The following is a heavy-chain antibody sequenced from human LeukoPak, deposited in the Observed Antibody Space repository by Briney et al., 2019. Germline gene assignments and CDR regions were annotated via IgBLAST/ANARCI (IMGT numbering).Heavy chain of an antibody. CDR2: ISYDGTNK. D-gene: IGHD6-13*01. V-gene: IGHV3-30*18. CDR3: AKSAAAAGRTYFDS. CDR1: GFTFSVYG. Sequence: PGRSLRLSCSASGFTFSVYGMHWVRQAPGKGLEWVAVISYDGTNKYYADSVNGRFTISRDNSKNTLYLQMNSLRAEDTAVYYCAKSAAAAGRTYFDSWGQGTLVTVSS. J-gene: IGHJ4*02.